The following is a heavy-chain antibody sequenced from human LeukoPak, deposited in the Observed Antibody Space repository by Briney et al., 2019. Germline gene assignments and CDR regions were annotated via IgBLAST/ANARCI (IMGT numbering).Heavy chain of an antibody. D-gene: IGHD6-19*01. V-gene: IGHV3-30-3*01. J-gene: IGHJ4*02. CDR2: ISYDGSNK. Sequence: GGSLRLSCAASGFTFSSYAMHWVRQAPGKGLEWVAVISYDGSNKYYADSVKGRFTISRDNSKNTLYLQMNSLRAEDTAVYYCARDRSSGYTLDYWAREPWSPSPQ. CDR3: ARDRSSGYTLDY. CDR1: GFTFSSYA.